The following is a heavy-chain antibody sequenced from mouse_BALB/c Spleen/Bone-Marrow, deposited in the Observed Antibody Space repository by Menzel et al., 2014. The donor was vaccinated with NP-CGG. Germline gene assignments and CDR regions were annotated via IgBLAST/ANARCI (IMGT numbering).Heavy chain of an antibody. CDR2: ISSGGSYT. CDR1: GFTFSSYA. J-gene: IGHJ3*01. Sequence: EVKLVESGGGLVKPGGSLKLSCAASGFTFSSYAMSWVRQTPEKRLEWVATISSGGSYTYYPDSVKGRFTISRDNAKNTLYLQMSSRRSEDTAMYYCARPRFAYWGQGTLVTVSA. V-gene: IGHV5-9-3*01. CDR3: ARPRFAY.